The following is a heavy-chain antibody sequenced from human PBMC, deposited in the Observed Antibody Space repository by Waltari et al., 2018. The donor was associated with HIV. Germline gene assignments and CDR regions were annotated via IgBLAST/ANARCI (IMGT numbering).Heavy chain of an antibody. D-gene: IGHD3-10*01. CDR2: IKPDGSGK. J-gene: IGHJ4*02. Sequence: LGESGGGLVQPGGSLRLSFAASGFTFSNYWMSWVRQAPGKGLEWVANIKPDGSGKFYVDSVKGRFTISRDNAENSLYLQMNSLRADDTAVYYCVRDVWMADSSYYWGQGTLVTVSS. V-gene: IGHV3-7*03. CDR3: VRDVWMADSSYY. CDR1: GFTFSNYW.